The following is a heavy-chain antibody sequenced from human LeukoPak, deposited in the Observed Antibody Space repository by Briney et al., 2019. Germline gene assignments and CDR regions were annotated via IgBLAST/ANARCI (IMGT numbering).Heavy chain of an antibody. CDR3: ARDGGFSGYDFAY. Sequence: PGGSLRLSCAASGFTFSNYWMHWVRQAQGKGLEWVSFISSSSSTIYYADSVKGRFTISRDNAKNSLYLQMNSLRDEDTAVYYCARDGGFSGYDFAYWGQGTLVTVSS. D-gene: IGHD5-12*01. V-gene: IGHV3-48*02. CDR1: GFTFSNYW. CDR2: ISSSSSTI. J-gene: IGHJ4*02.